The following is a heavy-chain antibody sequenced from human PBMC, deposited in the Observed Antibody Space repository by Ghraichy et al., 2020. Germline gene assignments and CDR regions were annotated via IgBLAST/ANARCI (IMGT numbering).Heavy chain of an antibody. CDR3: ARLRSNYDYVWGSYRFSRADY. J-gene: IGHJ4*02. CDR2: INAGNGNT. Sequence: ASVKVSCKASGYTFTSYAMHWVRQAPGQRLEWMGWINAGNGNTKYSQKFQGRVTITRDTSASTAYMELSSLRSEDTAVYYCARLRSNYDYVWGSYRFSRADYWGQGTLVTVSS. CDR1: GYTFTSYA. V-gene: IGHV1-3*01. D-gene: IGHD3-16*02.